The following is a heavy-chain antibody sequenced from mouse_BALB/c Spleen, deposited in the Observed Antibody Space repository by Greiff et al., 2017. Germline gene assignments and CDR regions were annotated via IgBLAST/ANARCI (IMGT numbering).Heavy chain of an antibody. J-gene: IGHJ3*01. V-gene: IGHV1-14*01. Sequence: VQLQQSGPELVKPGASVKMSCKASGYTFTSSVMHWVKQKPGQGLEWIGYINPYNDGTKYNEKFKGKATLTSDKSSSTAYMEPSSLTSEDAAVYYCGRGDSSGRGFAYWGQGTLVTVSA. CDR3: GRGDSSGRGFAY. CDR2: INPYNDGT. D-gene: IGHD3-2*01. CDR1: GYTFTSSV.